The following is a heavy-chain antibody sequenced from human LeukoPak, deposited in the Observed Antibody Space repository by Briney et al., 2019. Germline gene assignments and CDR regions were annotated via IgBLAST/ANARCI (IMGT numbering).Heavy chain of an antibody. CDR3: ARDLMTTVRAPFRSVYNWFDP. CDR1: GYSFADYY. CDR2: ISAYNGNT. D-gene: IGHD4-17*01. J-gene: IGHJ5*02. Sequence: ASVKVSCKASGYSFADYYMHWVRQAPGQGLEWMGWISAYNGNTNYAQKLQGRVTMTTDTSTSTAYMELRSLRSDDTAVYYCARDLMTTVRAPFRSVYNWFDPWGQGTLVTISS. V-gene: IGHV1-18*04.